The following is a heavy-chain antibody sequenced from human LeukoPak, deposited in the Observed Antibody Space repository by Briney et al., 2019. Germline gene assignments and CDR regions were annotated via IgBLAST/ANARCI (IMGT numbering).Heavy chain of an antibody. Sequence: QPGGSLRLSCVASGFTFSNHAMTWVRQAPGKGLVWVSRIYSDGSSTNYADSVKGRFTISRDNAKNTLYLQMDSLRAEDTAVYYCARDRYYGGNSHAFDIWGQGTMVTVSS. CDR1: GFTFSNHA. V-gene: IGHV3-74*01. CDR2: IYSDGSST. CDR3: ARDRYYGGNSHAFDI. J-gene: IGHJ3*02. D-gene: IGHD4-23*01.